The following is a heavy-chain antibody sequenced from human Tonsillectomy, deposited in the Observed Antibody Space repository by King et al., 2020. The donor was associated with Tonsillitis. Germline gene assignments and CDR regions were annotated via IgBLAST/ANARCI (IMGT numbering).Heavy chain of an antibody. D-gene: IGHD2-2*01. CDR1: GFTFSSYA. CDR3: ASGGYCSSTSCLRGDYYYHAMDV. J-gene: IGHJ6*02. V-gene: IGHV3-30-3*01. Sequence: VQLVESGGGVVQPGRSLRLSCAASGFTFSSYAMYWVRQAPGKGLEWVAVISYDGSNKYYADSVKGRFTISRDNSKNTLYGQMNSLRAEDTAVYYCASGGYCSSTSCLRGDYYYHAMDVWGQGTTVTVSS. CDR2: ISYDGSNK.